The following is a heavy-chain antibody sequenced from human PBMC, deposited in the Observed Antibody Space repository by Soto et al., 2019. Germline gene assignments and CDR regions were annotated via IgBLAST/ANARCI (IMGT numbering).Heavy chain of an antibody. CDR3: ARSYPYIVVRKPTGNQDYYVMDV. CDR1: GGTFSNYT. J-gene: IGHJ6*02. Sequence: QVQLVQSGAEVKKPGSSVKVFCKASGGTFSNYTISWVRQAPGQGLEWMGGIIPVFGTTDYEQKFQGRVTITADGSTSTAYMKLSSLRSEDTAVYYSARSYPYIVVRKPTGNQDYYVMDVWGQGTTVTVSS. D-gene: IGHD2-2*01. V-gene: IGHV1-69*01. CDR2: IIPVFGTT.